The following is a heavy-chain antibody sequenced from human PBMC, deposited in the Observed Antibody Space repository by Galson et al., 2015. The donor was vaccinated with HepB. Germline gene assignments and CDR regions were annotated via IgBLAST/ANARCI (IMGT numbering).Heavy chain of an antibody. Sequence: SLRLSCAASGFTFSSYGMHWVRQAPGKGLEWVAVISYDGSNKYYADSVKGRFTISRDNSRNTLYLQMNSLRAEDTAVYFCARGLRYSSGWYYFDYWGQGTLVTVSS. CDR3: ARGLRYSSGWYYFDY. D-gene: IGHD6-19*01. CDR2: ISYDGSNK. V-gene: IGHV3-30*03. CDR1: GFTFSSYG. J-gene: IGHJ4*02.